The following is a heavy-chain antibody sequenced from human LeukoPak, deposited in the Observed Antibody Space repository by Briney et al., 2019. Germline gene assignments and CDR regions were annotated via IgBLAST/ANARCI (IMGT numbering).Heavy chain of an antibody. Sequence: PSETLSLTCSVSGGSISSYYWIWIRQFSGKGQEWIGHIYHSGSTVYNPSLRSRVSISIDMSKNQFSLRLTSVTAADTAMYFCARLKGTLMVDYWGQGALVTVSS. CDR2: IYHSGST. CDR1: GGSISSYY. J-gene: IGHJ4*02. D-gene: IGHD1-1*01. CDR3: ARLKGTLMVDY. V-gene: IGHV4-59*01.